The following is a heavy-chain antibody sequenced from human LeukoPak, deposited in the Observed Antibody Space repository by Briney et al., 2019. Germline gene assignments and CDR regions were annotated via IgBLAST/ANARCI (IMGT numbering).Heavy chain of an antibody. CDR1: GYTFTSYG. CDR3: ARDQALRFGELGLEAH. D-gene: IGHD3-10*01. CDR2: ISAYNGNT. Sequence: GASVKVSCKASGYTFTSYGISWVRQAPGQGLEWMGWISAYNGNTNYAQKLQGRVTMTTDTSTSTAYMELRSLRSDDTAVYYCARDQALRFGELGLEAHWGQGTLVTVSS. V-gene: IGHV1-18*01. J-gene: IGHJ4*02.